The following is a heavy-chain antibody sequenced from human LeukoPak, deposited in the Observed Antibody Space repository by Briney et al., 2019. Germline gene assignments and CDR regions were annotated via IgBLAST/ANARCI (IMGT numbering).Heavy chain of an antibody. Sequence: ASETLSLTCAVSGGSISSGGYSWSWIRQPPGKGLEWIGYIYHSGSTYYNPSLKSRVTISVDRSKNQFSLKLSSVTAADTAVYYCASSGYYDSSGYYYSLDYWGQGTLVTVSS. V-gene: IGHV4-30-2*01. CDR3: ASSGYYDSSGYYYSLDY. CDR1: GGSISSGGYS. J-gene: IGHJ4*02. D-gene: IGHD3-22*01. CDR2: IYHSGST.